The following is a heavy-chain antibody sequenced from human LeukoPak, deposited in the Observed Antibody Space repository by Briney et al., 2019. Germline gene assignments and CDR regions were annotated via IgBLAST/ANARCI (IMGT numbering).Heavy chain of an antibody. J-gene: IGHJ4*02. Sequence: PGGSLRLSCAASGFTFDDYTMHWVRHAPGKGLEWVSLISWDGGSTYYADSVKGRFTISRDNSKNSLYLQMNSLRTEDTALYYCAKSKTAVTTAYLDYWGQGTLVTVSS. CDR2: ISWDGGST. D-gene: IGHD4-17*01. CDR1: GFTFDDYT. V-gene: IGHV3-43*01. CDR3: AKSKTAVTTAYLDY.